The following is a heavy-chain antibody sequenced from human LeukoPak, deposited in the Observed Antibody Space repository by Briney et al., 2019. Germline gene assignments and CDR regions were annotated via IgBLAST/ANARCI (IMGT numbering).Heavy chain of an antibody. CDR3: ASSGWYEGGID. CDR1: GYSISSGYY. V-gene: IGHV4-38-2*02. CDR2: IDHSGST. D-gene: IGHD6-19*01. Sequence: PSETLSLTCTVSGYSISSGYYWGWIRQPPGKGLEWTGSIDHSGSTYYNPSLKSRITISVDTSKNQFSLKLSSVTAADTAVYYCASSGWYEGGIDWGQGTLVTVSS. J-gene: IGHJ4*02.